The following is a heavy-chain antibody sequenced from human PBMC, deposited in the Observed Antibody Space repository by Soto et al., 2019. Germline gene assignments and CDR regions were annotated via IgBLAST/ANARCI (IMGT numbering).Heavy chain of an antibody. CDR1: GGSISSYY. V-gene: IGHV4-59*01. D-gene: IGHD2-21*02. CDR2: IYYSGST. Sequence: SETLSLTCTVSGGSISSYYWSWIRQPPGKGLEWIGYIYYSGSTNYNPSLKSRVTISVDTSKNQFSLKLSSVTAADTAVYYCARDRVVVTARLGYYYYYGMDVWGQGTTVTVS. CDR3: ARDRVVVTARLGYYYYYGMDV. J-gene: IGHJ6*02.